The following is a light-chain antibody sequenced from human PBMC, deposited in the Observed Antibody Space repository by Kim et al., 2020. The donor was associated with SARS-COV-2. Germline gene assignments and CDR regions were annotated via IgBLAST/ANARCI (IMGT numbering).Light chain of an antibody. V-gene: IGLV6-57*03. CDR1: SGSIASNY. J-gene: IGLJ3*02. Sequence: KTVTISCTRPSGSIASNYVQWYQQRPGSAPTTVIYDNNQRPSGVPDRFSDSIDSSSNSASLTISGLKTEDEADYSCQSYDSSNHWVFGGGTQLTVL. CDR3: QSYDSSNHWV. CDR2: DNN.